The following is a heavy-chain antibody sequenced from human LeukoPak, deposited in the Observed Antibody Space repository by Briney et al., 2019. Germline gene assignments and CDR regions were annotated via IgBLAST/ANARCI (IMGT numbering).Heavy chain of an antibody. V-gene: IGHV4-39*01. CDR2: INYSGRT. CDR1: GGSITISNYY. J-gene: IGHJ4*02. Sequence: PSETLSLTCTVSGGSITISNYYWGWIRQPPGKGLEWIGSINYSGRTYYNPSLKSRVTISVDTSKNQFSLRLSSVTAADTAVYYCARASYSYDINGWVPFDYWGQGTLVTVSS. D-gene: IGHD3-22*01. CDR3: ARASYSYDINGWVPFDY.